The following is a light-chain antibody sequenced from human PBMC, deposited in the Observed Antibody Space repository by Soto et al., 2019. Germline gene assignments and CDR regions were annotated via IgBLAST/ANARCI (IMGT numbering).Light chain of an antibody. J-gene: IGLJ1*01. CDR3: SSFTNTITRYA. CDR2: GVS. Sequence: QSVLTQPASVSGSPGQSITISCTGTSSDVGGYNYVSWFQHHPGKAPKLIIFGVSYRPSGVSNRFSGSKSGDTASLTISGLQADDEADYYCSSFTNTITRYAFGTGTKLTVL. CDR1: SSDVGGYNY. V-gene: IGLV2-14*01.